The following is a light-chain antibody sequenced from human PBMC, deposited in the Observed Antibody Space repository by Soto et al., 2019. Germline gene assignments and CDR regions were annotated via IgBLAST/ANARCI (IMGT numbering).Light chain of an antibody. CDR2: KAS. J-gene: IGKJ1*01. CDR3: QQYYSYWT. Sequence: DIKMTQSPSTLSGSVGDRVTITCRASQTISSGLAWYQQKPGKAPKLLIYKASNLESGVPSRFSGSGSGTEFTLTINSLQPDDFASYYCQQYYSYWTFGQGTNV. V-gene: IGKV1-5*03. CDR1: QTISSG.